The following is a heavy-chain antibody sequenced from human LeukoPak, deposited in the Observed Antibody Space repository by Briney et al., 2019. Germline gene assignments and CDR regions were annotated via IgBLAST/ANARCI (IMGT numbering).Heavy chain of an antibody. CDR3: ARDEYSSSSEWFDP. J-gene: IGHJ5*02. CDR1: EFSFNDYW. V-gene: IGHV3-7*01. D-gene: IGHD6-6*01. Sequence: GGSLRLSCAASEFSFNDYWMTWVRQAPGKGLEWVANIRKDGSEKYYVDSVKGRFTISRDNAKNSLYLQMNSLRAEDTAVYYCARDEYSSSSEWFDPWGQGTLVTVSS. CDR2: IRKDGSEK.